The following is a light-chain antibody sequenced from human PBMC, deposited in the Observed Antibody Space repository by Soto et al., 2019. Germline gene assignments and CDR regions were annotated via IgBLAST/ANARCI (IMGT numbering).Light chain of an antibody. J-gene: IGKJ4*01. CDR2: DAS. CDR3: QQRSNWSPLT. Sequence: EIVLTQSPATLSLSPGERATLSCRSSQSVSSYLAWYQQKPGQAPRLLIYDASHRATGIPSRFSGSGSGTDFTLTISSLEPEDFSVDYGQQRSNWSPLTGGGGTKVEIK. CDR1: QSVSSY. V-gene: IGKV3-11*01.